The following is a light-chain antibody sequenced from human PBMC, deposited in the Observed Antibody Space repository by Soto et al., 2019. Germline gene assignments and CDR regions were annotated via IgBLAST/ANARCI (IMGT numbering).Light chain of an antibody. J-gene: IGKJ3*01. CDR2: GAS. CDR1: QSISGSS. Sequence: EVVLTQSPGTLSLSPGERATLSCRASQSISGSSLAWYQQKPGQAPLLLIYGASNRATGIPDRFSGSGSGTDFTLNISGLEPEDFAVYYCQHYGSSPLFTFGPGTKVDIK. CDR3: QHYGSSPLFT. V-gene: IGKV3-20*01.